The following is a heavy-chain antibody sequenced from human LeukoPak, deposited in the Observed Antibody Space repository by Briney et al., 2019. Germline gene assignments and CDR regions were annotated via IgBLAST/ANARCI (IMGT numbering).Heavy chain of an antibody. CDR1: GFTFSSYA. D-gene: IGHD2-15*01. V-gene: IGHV3-30*04. CDR3: ASGLIVAVAATPDY. J-gene: IGHJ4*02. Sequence: GGSLRLSCAASGFTFSSYAMHWVRQAPGKGLEWVAVISYDGSNKYYADSVKGRFTISRDNSKNTLYLQMNSLRAEDTAVYYCASGLIVAVAATPDYRGQGTLVTVSS. CDR2: ISYDGSNK.